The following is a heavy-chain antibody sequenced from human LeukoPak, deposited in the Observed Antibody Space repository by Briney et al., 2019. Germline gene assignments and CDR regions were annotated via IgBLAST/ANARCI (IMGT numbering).Heavy chain of an antibody. D-gene: IGHD2-2*01. Sequence: PGGSLRLSCAASGFTFSSYGMHWVRQAPGKGLEWVAFIRYDGSNKYYADSVKGRFTISRDNSKNTLYLQMNSLRAEDTAVYYCAKGYGVIPAASGHWGKGTLVTVSS. J-gene: IGHJ4*02. CDR2: IRYDGSNK. CDR1: GFTFSSYG. V-gene: IGHV3-30*02. CDR3: AKGYGVIPAASGH.